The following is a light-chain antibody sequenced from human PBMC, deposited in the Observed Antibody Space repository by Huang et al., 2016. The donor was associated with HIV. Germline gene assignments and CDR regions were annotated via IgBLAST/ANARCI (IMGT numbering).Light chain of an antibody. CDR2: WPT. Sequence: DIVMTQSPDSLAVSTGERATINCKSSQSVLYSLSKKNYLAWFQQKPGRPPKLLIYWPTTRESGFPYRFSGSGSGTDFTLTINNLQAEDVAVYFCLQYYSVPQTFGHGTKVQIK. J-gene: IGKJ1*01. V-gene: IGKV4-1*01. CDR1: QSVLYSLSKKNY. CDR3: LQYYSVPQT.